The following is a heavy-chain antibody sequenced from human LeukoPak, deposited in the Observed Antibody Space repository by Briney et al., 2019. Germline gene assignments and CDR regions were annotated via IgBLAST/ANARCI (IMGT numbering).Heavy chain of an antibody. CDR2: IYYSGST. J-gene: IGHJ6*03. D-gene: IGHD2-2*01. V-gene: IGHV4-39*07. CDR1: GGSISSYY. Sequence: PSETLSLTCTVSGGSISSYYWSWIRQPPGKGLEWIGSIYYSGSTYYNPSLKSRVTISVDTSKNQFSLEVSSVTAADTAVYYCARAPGYCSTTSCEYYYYMDVWGKGTTVTVSS. CDR3: ARAPGYCSTTSCEYYYYMDV.